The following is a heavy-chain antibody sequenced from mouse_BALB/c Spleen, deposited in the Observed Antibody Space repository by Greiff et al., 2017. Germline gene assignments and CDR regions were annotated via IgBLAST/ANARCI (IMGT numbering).Heavy chain of an antibody. Sequence: QVQLKQSAAELARPGASVKMSCKASGYTFTSYTMHWVKQRPGQGLEWIGYINPSSGYTVYNQKFKDKTTLTADKSSSTAYMQLSSLTSEDSAVYYGARNDYGSSVWFAYWGQGTLVTVSA. CDR1: GYTFTSYT. D-gene: IGHD1-1*01. CDR2: INPSSGYT. J-gene: IGHJ3*01. V-gene: IGHV1-4*02. CDR3: ARNDYGSSVWFAY.